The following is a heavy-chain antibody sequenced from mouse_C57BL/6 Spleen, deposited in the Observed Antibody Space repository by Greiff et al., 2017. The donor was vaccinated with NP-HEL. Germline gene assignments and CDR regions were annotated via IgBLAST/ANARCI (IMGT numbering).Heavy chain of an antibody. CDR1: GYSITSGYY. CDR2: ISYDGSN. D-gene: IGHD2-2*01. J-gene: IGHJ2*01. Sequence: DVKLVESGPGLVKPSQSLSLTCSVTGYSITSGYYWNWIRQFPGNKLEWMGYISYDGSNNYNPSLKNRISITRDTSKNQFFLKLNSVTTEDTATYYCARGAGYDYFDYWGQGTTLTVSS. V-gene: IGHV3-6*01. CDR3: ARGAGYDYFDY.